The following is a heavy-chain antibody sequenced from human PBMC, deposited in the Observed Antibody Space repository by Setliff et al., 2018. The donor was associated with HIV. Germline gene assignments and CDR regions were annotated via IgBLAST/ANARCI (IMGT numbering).Heavy chain of an antibody. CDR3: ARDLYAGRAFDI. D-gene: IGHD4-17*01. CDR1: GGSISSFY. CDR2: SYTSGST. J-gene: IGHJ3*02. Sequence: PSETLSLTCTVSGGSISSFYWSWIRQPAGKGLEWIGRSYTSGSTNYNPSLKSRVTMSVDTSKNQFSLKVTSVTAAATAVYYCARDLYAGRAFDIWGQGTMVTVSS. V-gene: IGHV4-4*07.